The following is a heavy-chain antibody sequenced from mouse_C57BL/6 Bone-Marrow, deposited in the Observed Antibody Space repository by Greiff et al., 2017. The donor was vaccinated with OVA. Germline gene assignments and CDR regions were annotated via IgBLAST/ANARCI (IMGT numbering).Heavy chain of an antibody. CDR1: GYTFTSYW. J-gene: IGHJ1*03. CDR3: ARGDYWYFDV. V-gene: IGHV1-59*01. CDR2: IDPSDSYT. Sequence: QVQLKQPGAELVRPGTSVKLSCKASGYTFTSYWMHWVKQRPGQGLEWIGVIDPSDSYTNYNQKFKGKATLTVDTSSSTAYMQLSSLTSEDSAVYYCARGDYWYFDVWGTGTTVTVSS.